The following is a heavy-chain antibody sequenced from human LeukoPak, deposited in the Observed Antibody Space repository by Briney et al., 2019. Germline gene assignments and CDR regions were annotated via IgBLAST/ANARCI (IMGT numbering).Heavy chain of an antibody. CDR3: AKDLYHRYYHNSGHAFDY. V-gene: IGHV1-46*01. CDR1: GDIFSAYY. J-gene: IGHJ4*02. D-gene: IGHD3-22*01. CDR2: INPSGGST. Sequence: ASVKVSCKASGDIFSAYYMHWVRQAPGQGLEWMGIINPSGGSTNYAQKFQGRVTMTRDTSTSTVYMELSSLRSEDTAVYYCAKDLYHRYYHNSGHAFDYWGQGTLVTVSS.